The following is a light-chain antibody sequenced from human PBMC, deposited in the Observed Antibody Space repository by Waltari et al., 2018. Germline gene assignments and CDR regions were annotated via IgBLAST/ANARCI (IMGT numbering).Light chain of an antibody. J-gene: IGKJ3*01. CDR1: QSVSSS. Sequence: EIVLTQSPATLSLSPGERATLSFRASQSVSSSLAWYQHKPGQAPRLLIYDASTRAPGIPARFSGSGSGTDFTLTISSLEPDDFAVYYCQQRNNWPSFGPGTKVDIK. V-gene: IGKV3-11*01. CDR2: DAS. CDR3: QQRNNWPS.